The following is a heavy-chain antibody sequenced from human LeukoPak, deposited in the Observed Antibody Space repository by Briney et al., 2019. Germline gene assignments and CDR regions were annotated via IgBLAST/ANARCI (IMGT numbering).Heavy chain of an antibody. D-gene: IGHD4-17*01. V-gene: IGHV3-53*01. CDR1: GFSVSSNY. J-gene: IGHJ4*02. CDR3: ARELEMTTVTAFDY. CDR2: IYSDGNT. Sequence: GGSLRLSCAASGFSVSSNYMSWVRQAPGKGLEWVSVIYSDGNTYYADSVKGRFTISRDNSKNTLYLQMNSLRAEDTAVYYCARELEMTTVTAFDYWGQGTLVTVSS.